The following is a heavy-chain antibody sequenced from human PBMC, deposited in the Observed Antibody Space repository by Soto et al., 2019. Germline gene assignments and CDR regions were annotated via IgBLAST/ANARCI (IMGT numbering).Heavy chain of an antibody. CDR3: AKNAFCVRSSCSSIYGFGP. CDR2: IHLTGPT. J-gene: IGHJ5*02. D-gene: IGHD2-21*01. CDR1: GDSISESNW. V-gene: IGHV4-4*02. Sequence: PSETLSLTCSVSGDSISESNWWSWLRQSPEKGLVWIVEIHLTGPTNYIPSLKSRVSMSVDKSSNQVSLNVISVTAADSAVYYCAKNAFCVRSSCSSIYGFGPWSQGCLVTVSS.